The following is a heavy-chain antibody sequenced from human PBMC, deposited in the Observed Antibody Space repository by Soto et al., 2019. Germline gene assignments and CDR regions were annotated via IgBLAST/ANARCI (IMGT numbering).Heavy chain of an antibody. V-gene: IGHV3-30-3*01. J-gene: IGHJ4*02. Sequence: QVQLVESGGGVVQPGRSLRLSCAASGFTFSSYAMHWVRQAPGKGLEWVAVISYDGSNKYYADSVKGRFTISRDNSKNTLYLQMNSLRAEDTAVYYCARDIGPIVGATNHLEYFDYWGQGTLVTVSS. D-gene: IGHD1-26*01. CDR1: GFTFSSYA. CDR2: ISYDGSNK. CDR3: ARDIGPIVGATNHLEYFDY.